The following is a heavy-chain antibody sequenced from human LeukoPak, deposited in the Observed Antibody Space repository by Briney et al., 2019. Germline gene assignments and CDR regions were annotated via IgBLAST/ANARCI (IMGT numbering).Heavy chain of an antibody. CDR2: INHSGST. D-gene: IGHD5-12*01. J-gene: IGHJ4*02. CDR1: GGSFSGYY. V-gene: IGHV4-34*01. CDR3: ARAPVATPSEFDY. Sequence: KPSETLSLTCAVYGGSFSGYYWSWIRQPPGKGLEWIGEINHSGSTNYNPSLKSRVTISVDTSKNQFSLKLSSTTAADTAVYYCARAPVATPSEFDYWGQGTLVTVSS.